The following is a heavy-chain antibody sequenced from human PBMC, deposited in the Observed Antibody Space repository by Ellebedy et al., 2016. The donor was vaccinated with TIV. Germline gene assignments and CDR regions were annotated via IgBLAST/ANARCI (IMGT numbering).Heavy chain of an antibody. J-gene: IGHJ4*02. V-gene: IGHV4-39*07. D-gene: IGHD6-19*01. CDR3: ARGRGWLVRGIYFDY. Sequence: SETLSLTXTVSGGSISSSSYYWDWIRQPPGKGLEWIGSIYYSGSTYYNPSLKSRVTISVDTSKNQFSLKLSSVTAADTAVYYCARGRGWLVRGIYFDYWGQGTLVTVSS. CDR1: GGSISSSSYY. CDR2: IYYSGST.